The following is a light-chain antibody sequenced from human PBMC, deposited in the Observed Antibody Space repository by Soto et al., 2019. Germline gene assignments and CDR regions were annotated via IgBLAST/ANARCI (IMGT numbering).Light chain of an antibody. J-gene: IGLJ1*01. CDR1: SSDVGGYNF. CDR3: SSYTSSNTPYV. Sequence: QSVLTQPASVSGSPGQSITISCTGSSSDVGGYNFVSWYQHHPGIAPKLILYEVTTRPSGVSSRFSGSKSGNTASLTISGLRADDEANYYCSSYTSSNTPYVFGTGTKVTVL. V-gene: IGLV2-14*01. CDR2: EVT.